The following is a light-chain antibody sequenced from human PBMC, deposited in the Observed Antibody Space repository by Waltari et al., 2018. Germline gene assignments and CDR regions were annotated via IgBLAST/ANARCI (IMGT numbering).Light chain of an antibody. V-gene: IGKV1-5*03. CDR1: QSVSTW. J-gene: IGKJ1*01. CDR3: QQYNSDSWT. Sequence: DIQMTQSPSTLSASVGDRITITCRASQSVSTWLAWFQQKPGKAPNLLIYKVSNLESGVPSRFSGGGSGTEFTLTISSLQPDDFATYYCQQYNSDSWTFDQGTKVEI. CDR2: KVS.